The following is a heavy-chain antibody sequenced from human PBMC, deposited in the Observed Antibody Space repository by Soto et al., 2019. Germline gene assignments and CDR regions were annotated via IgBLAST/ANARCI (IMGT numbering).Heavy chain of an antibody. J-gene: IGHJ4*02. V-gene: IGHV3-23*01. D-gene: IGHD6-19*01. CDR2: ISGSGGST. CDR1: GFTFSSYA. CDR3: AKEPTGYSSGWYGSDY. Sequence: GGSLRLSCAASGFTFSSYAMSWVRQAPGKGLKWVSAISGSGGSTYYADSVKGRFTISRDNSKNTVYLQMNSLRAEDTAVYYCAKEPTGYSSGWYGSDYWGQGTLVTVSS.